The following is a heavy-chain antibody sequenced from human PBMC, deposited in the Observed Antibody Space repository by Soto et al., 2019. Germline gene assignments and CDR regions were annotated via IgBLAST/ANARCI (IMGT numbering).Heavy chain of an antibody. Sequence: EVQLVESGGGLVKPGGSLRLSCAASGFTFSSYSMNWVRQAPGKGLEWVSSISSSSSYIYYADSVKGRFTISRDNAKNSLYLQMNSLRAEDTAVYYCARDWGYYYYYGMDVCGQGTTVTVSS. J-gene: IGHJ6*02. D-gene: IGHD3-16*01. CDR1: GFTFSSYS. CDR3: ARDWGYYYYYGMDV. CDR2: ISSSSSYI. V-gene: IGHV3-21*01.